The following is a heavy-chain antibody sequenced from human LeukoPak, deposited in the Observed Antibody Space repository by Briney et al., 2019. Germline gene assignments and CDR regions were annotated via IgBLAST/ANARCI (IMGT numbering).Heavy chain of an antibody. V-gene: IGHV1-2*02. CDR2: INPNSGGT. J-gene: IGHJ5*02. CDR1: GYTFTGYY. D-gene: IGHD2-2*01. CDR3: AREGDVVADVNWFDP. Sequence: ASVKVSCKASGYTFTGYYMHWVRQAPGQGLEWMGWINPNSGGTNYAQKFQGRVSMTTDTSISTAYMDLSRLRSDDTAVYYCAREGDVVADVNWFDPWGQGTLVTVSS.